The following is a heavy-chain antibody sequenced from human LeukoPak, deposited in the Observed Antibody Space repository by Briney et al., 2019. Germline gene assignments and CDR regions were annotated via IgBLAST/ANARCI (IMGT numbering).Heavy chain of an antibody. D-gene: IGHD3-16*02. CDR1: DDSITIYY. Sequence: SETLSLTCTVSDDSITIYYWTWIRQPPGKGLEWIGYIDHTGSTNYNPSLNSRVTISRDTSKNHFSLKLSSVTAADTAVYYCARDRHTPTYYYYYMDVWGKGTTVTISS. CDR3: ARDRHTPTYYYYYMDV. V-gene: IGHV4-59*12. CDR2: IDHTGST. J-gene: IGHJ6*03.